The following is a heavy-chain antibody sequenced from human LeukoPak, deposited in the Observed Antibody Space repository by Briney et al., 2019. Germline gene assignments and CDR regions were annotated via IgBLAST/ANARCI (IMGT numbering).Heavy chain of an antibody. CDR3: AKDPNGDYIGAFDF. CDR1: GFTFSRYA. Sequence: GGSLRLSCTGSGFTFSRYAMVWVRQAPGKGLEWVSAMRGDGGDIRYADSVKGRFTISRDNSRNTLYLPMNSLRAEDTAVYYCAKDPNGDYIGAFDFWGQGTMVTVSS. V-gene: IGHV3-23*01. D-gene: IGHD4-17*01. J-gene: IGHJ3*01. CDR2: MRGDGGDI.